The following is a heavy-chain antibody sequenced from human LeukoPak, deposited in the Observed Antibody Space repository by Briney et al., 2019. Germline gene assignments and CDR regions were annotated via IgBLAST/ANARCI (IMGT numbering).Heavy chain of an antibody. CDR3: ARHGVYGSGSYLDY. CDR1: GVSFSGYY. Sequence: SETLSLTCAVYGVSFSGYYWSWLRQPPGKGLEWIGEINHSGSTNYNPSLKSRVTISVDTSKNQFSLKLSSVTAADTAVYYCARHGVYGSGSYLDYWGQGTLVTVSS. J-gene: IGHJ4*02. CDR2: INHSGST. V-gene: IGHV4-34*01. D-gene: IGHD3-10*01.